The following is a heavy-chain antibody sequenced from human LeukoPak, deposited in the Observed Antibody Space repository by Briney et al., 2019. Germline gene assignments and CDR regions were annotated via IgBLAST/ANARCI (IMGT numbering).Heavy chain of an antibody. CDR1: GGSFSGYY. Sequence: PSETLSLTCAVYGGSFSGYYWSWIRQPPGKGLEWIGEINHSGSTNYNPSLKSRVTISVDTSKNQFSLKLSSVTAADTAVYYCARPGRSVPAAHHRNFQHWGQGTLVTVSS. CDR3: ARPGRSVPAAHHRNFQH. V-gene: IGHV4-34*01. CDR2: INHSGST. J-gene: IGHJ1*01. D-gene: IGHD2-2*01.